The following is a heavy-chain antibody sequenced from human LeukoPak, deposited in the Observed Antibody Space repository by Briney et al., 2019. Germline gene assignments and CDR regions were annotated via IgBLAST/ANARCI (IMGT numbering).Heavy chain of an antibody. CDR2: IYYSGST. J-gene: IGHJ6*03. V-gene: IGHV4-39*07. Sequence: SETLSLTCTVSGGSLSSSSYYWGWIRQPPGKGLEWIGSIYYSGSTYYNPSLKSRVTMSIDTSKNQFSLKLSSVAAADTAVYYCARDSPYYYGSGSATYYMDVWGKGTTVTISS. CDR3: ARDSPYYYGSGSATYYMDV. CDR1: GGSLSSSSYY. D-gene: IGHD3-10*01.